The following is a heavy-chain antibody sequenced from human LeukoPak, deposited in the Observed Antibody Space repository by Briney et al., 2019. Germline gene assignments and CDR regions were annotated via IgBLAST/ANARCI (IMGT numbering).Heavy chain of an antibody. CDR2: INHSGST. J-gene: IGHJ4*02. D-gene: IGHD6-13*01. Sequence: SETLSLTCAVYGGSFSGYYWSWIRQPPGKGLEWIGEINHSGSTNYNPSLKSRVTISVDTSKNQFSLKLSSVTAADTAVYYCARSEAAAGTFDYWGQGTLVTVSS. CDR1: GGSFSGYY. CDR3: ARSEAAAGTFDY. V-gene: IGHV4-34*01.